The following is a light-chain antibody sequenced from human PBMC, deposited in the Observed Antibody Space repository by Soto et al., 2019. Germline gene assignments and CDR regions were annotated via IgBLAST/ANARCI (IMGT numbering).Light chain of an antibody. V-gene: IGLV2-14*01. CDR1: RSDVGGYNY. Sequence: QSALTQPACVSGSRGQSITISCTGTRSDVGGYNYVSWYQQHPGKAPKLMIYDVSNRPSGVSNRFSGSKSGNTASLTISGLQAEDEADYYCSSYTSSSTLYVFGTGTKLTAL. J-gene: IGLJ1*01. CDR3: SSYTSSSTLYV. CDR2: DVS.